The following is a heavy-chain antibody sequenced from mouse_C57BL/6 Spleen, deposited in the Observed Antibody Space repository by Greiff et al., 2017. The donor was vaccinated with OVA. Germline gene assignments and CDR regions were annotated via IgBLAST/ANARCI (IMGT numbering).Heavy chain of an antibody. Sequence: QVQLQQPGAELVRPGSSVKLSCKASGYTFTSYWMDWVKQRPGQGLEWIGNIYPSDSETHYNQKFKDKATLTVDKSSSTSYMQLSSLTSEDSAVYYCATNDGYYEDWGQGTTLTVSS. J-gene: IGHJ2*01. D-gene: IGHD2-3*01. CDR3: ATNDGYYED. V-gene: IGHV1-61*01. CDR2: IYPSDSET. CDR1: GYTFTSYW.